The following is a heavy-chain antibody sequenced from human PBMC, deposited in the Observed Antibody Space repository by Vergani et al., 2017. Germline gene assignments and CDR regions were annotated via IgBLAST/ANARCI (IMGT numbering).Heavy chain of an antibody. V-gene: IGHV3-23*01. CDR2: ISGSGGST. CDR1: GFTFSSYA. Sequence: EVQLLESGGGLVQPGGSLRLSCAASGFTFSSYAMSWVRQAPGKGLEWVSAISGSGGSTYYADSVKGRFTISRDNSKNTLYLQMNSLRAEDTAVYYCAKXRRDSHYYYYYMDVWGKGTTVTVSS. J-gene: IGHJ6*03. CDR3: AKXRRDSHYYYYYMDV. D-gene: IGHD1-1*01.